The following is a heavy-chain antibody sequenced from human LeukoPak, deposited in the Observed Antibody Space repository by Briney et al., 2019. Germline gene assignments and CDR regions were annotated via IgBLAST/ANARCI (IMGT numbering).Heavy chain of an antibody. D-gene: IGHD1-26*01. V-gene: IGHV3-30*04. Sequence: PGRSLRLSCAASGFTFSSFAMHWVRQAPGKGLEWVALISYDGSNKYYADSVKGRFTISRDNSKNTLYLQMNSLRAEDTAVYYCAKDLPSGSYQTGFDYWGQGTLVTVSS. J-gene: IGHJ4*02. CDR3: AKDLPSGSYQTGFDY. CDR1: GFTFSSFA. CDR2: ISYDGSNK.